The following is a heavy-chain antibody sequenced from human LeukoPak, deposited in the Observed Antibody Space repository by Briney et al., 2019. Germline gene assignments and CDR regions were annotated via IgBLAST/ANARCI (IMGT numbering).Heavy chain of an antibody. J-gene: IGHJ4*02. D-gene: IGHD6-13*01. CDR3: AKVPLIAAAGTSFDY. V-gene: IGHV3-23*01. CDR1: GFTFSSYA. CDR2: ISGSGGST. Sequence: GGSLRLSCSASGFTFSSYAMSWVRQAPGKGLEWVSAISGSGGSTYYADSVKGRFTISRDNSKNTLYLQMNSLRAEDTAVYYCAKVPLIAAAGTSFDYWGQGTLVTVSS.